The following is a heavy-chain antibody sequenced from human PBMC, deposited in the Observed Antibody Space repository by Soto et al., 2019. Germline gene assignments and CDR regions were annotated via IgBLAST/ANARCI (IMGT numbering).Heavy chain of an antibody. V-gene: IGHV3-48*01. CDR2: ISTSSSTM. CDR3: ARAPTVTTLYWFDP. Sequence: GGSLRLSCAASGFTFSNYDMNWVRQAPGKGLEWVSYISTSSSTMYYADSVKGRFTISRDTAKNSLYLQMNGLRAEDTAVYYCARAPTVTTLYWFDPWGQGTLVTVSS. CDR1: GFTFSNYD. D-gene: IGHD4-17*01. J-gene: IGHJ5*02.